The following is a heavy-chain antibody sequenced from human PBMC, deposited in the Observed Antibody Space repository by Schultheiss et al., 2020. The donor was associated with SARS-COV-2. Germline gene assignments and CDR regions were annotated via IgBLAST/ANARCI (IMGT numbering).Heavy chain of an antibody. CDR2: ISSSSSYT. Sequence: GGSLRLSCAASGFTFSDYYMSWIRQAPGKGLEWVSYISSSSSYTNYADSVKGRFTISRDNAKNSLYLQMNSLRAEDTAVYYCANPGGYGFYYYYGMDVWGQGTTVTVSS. J-gene: IGHJ6*02. D-gene: IGHD5-12*01. CDR1: GFTFSDYY. V-gene: IGHV3-11*03. CDR3: ANPGGYGFYYYYGMDV.